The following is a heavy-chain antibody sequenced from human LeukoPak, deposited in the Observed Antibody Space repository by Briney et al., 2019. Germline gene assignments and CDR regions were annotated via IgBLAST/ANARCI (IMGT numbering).Heavy chain of an antibody. CDR2: INPNSGGT. J-gene: IGHJ4*02. CDR1: GYTFTGYY. CDR3: ARGASGSYSVYFDY. V-gene: IGHV1-2*04. D-gene: IGHD1-26*01. Sequence: GASVKVSCKASGYTFTGYYMHWVRQAPGQGLEWMGWINPNSGGTNYAQKFQGWVTMTRDTSISTAYMELSRLRSDDTAVYYCARGASGSYSVYFDYWGQGTLVTVSS.